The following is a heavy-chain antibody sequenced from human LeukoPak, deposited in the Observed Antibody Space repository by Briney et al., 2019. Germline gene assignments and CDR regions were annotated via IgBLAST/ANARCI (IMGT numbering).Heavy chain of an antibody. D-gene: IGHD6-19*01. CDR2: IIPIFGTA. CDR3: ARDAESQDIAVAGSYFDY. J-gene: IGHJ4*02. CDR1: GGAFSSYA. V-gene: IGHV1-69*06. Sequence: SVKVSCKASGGAFSSYAISWVRQAPGQGLEWMGGIIPIFGTANYAQKFQGRVTITADKSTSTAYMELSSLRSEDTAVYYCARDAESQDIAVAGSYFDYWGQGTLVTVSS.